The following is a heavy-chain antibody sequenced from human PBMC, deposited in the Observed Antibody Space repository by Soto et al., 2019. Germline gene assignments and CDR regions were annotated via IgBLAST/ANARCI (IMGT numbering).Heavy chain of an antibody. J-gene: IGHJ4*02. V-gene: IGHV3-21*06. CDR1: GFTFTRYS. CDR3: ARESEDLTSNFDY. Sequence: GGSLRLSCAASGFTFTRYSMNWVRQAPGEGLEWVSSISSTTNYIYYGDSMKGRFTISRDNAKNSLYLEMNSLRAEDTAVYYCARESEDLTSNFDYWGQGTLVTVSS. CDR2: ISSTTNYI.